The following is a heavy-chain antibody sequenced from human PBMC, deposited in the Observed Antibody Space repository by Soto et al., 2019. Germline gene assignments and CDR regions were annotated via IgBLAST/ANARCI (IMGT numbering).Heavy chain of an antibody. J-gene: IGHJ5*02. Sequence: SVKVSCKASGGTFSSYAISWVRQAPGQGLEWMGGIIPIFGTANYAQKFQGRVTITADESTSTAYMELSSLRSEDTTVYYCARDQNGYSYGLIGNWFDPWGQGTLVTVSS. D-gene: IGHD5-18*01. CDR1: GGTFSSYA. CDR3: ARDQNGYSYGLIGNWFDP. V-gene: IGHV1-69*13. CDR2: IIPIFGTA.